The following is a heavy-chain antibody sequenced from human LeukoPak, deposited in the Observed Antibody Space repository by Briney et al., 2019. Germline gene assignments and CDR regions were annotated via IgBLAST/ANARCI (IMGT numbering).Heavy chain of an antibody. CDR1: GFTFSSYS. V-gene: IGHV3-21*01. Sequence: GSLRLSCAASGFTFSSYSMNWVRQAPGKGLEWVSSISSSSSYIYYADSVKGRFTISRDNAKNSLYLQMNSLRAEDTAVYYCARVPPTERGYYLSDYWGQGTLVTVSS. J-gene: IGHJ4*02. CDR3: ARVPPTERGYYLSDY. CDR2: ISSSSSYI. D-gene: IGHD3-22*01.